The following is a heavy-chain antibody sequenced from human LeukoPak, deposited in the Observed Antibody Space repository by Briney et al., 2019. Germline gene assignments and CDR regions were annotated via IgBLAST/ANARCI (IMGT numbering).Heavy chain of an antibody. D-gene: IGHD4-23*01. CDR2: IYTSGSA. J-gene: IGHJ5*02. V-gene: IGHV4-4*07. Sequence: SETLSLTCTVSGGSISSYYWSWIRQPAGKGLEWIGRIYTSGSANYNPSLKSRVTMSVDTSKNQFSLKLSSVTAADTAVYYCARDSTVESEFDPWGQGTLVTVSS. CDR1: GGSISSYY. CDR3: ARDSTVESEFDP.